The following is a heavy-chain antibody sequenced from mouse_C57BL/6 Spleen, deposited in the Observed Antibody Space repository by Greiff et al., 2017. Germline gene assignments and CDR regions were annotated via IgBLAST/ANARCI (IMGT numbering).Heavy chain of an antibody. CDR1: GYSFTGYY. CDR3: ARSTTAYYFDY. Sequence: VQLQQSGPELVRPGASVKISCKASGYSFTGYYMNWVKQSPEKSLEWIGEINPSTGGTTYNQKFKAKAKLTVDKSSSTAYMQLKSLTSEDSAVYYCARSTTAYYFDYWGQGTTLTVSS. V-gene: IGHV1-42*01. J-gene: IGHJ2*01. CDR2: INPSTGGT. D-gene: IGHD1-2*01.